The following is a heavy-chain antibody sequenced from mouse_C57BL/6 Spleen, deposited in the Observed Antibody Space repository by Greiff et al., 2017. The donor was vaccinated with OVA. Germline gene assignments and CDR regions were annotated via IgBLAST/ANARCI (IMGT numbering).Heavy chain of an antibody. J-gene: IGHJ4*01. Sequence: DVKLVESEGGLVQPGSSMKLSCTASGFTFSDYYMAWVRQVPEKGLEWVANINYDGSSTYYLDSLKSRFIISRDNAKNILYLQMSSLKSEDTATYYCARGEGNYYAMDYWGQGTSVTVSS. CDR1: GFTFSDYY. CDR3: ARGEGNYYAMDY. V-gene: IGHV5-16*01. CDR2: INYDGSST.